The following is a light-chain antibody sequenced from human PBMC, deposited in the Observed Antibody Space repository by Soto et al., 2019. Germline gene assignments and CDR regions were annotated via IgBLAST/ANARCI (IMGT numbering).Light chain of an antibody. V-gene: IGLV1-51*01. Sequence: QSVLTQPPSVSAAPGQKVTISCSGSRSNIGNNYVSWYQQRPGTAPKLLIYDNNERPSGIPDRFSGSKSGTSATLGITGLQTGGEADYYCGTWDSSLSAGVFGGGTK. CDR2: DNN. CDR1: RSNIGNNY. CDR3: GTWDSSLSAGV. J-gene: IGLJ2*01.